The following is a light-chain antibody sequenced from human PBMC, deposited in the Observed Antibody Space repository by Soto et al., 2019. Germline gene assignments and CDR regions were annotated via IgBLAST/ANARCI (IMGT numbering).Light chain of an antibody. CDR3: SSYTSTNNVV. V-gene: IGLV2-14*03. CDR1: SSDVGGYNY. Sequence: QSALTQPASVSGSPGQSITISCTGTSSDVGGYNYVSWYQQHPGKAPKVMIYDVTNRPSGVSNRFSGSKSGNTASLTISGLQAEDEADYYCSSYTSTNNVVFGGGTKLTVL. CDR2: DVT. J-gene: IGLJ2*01.